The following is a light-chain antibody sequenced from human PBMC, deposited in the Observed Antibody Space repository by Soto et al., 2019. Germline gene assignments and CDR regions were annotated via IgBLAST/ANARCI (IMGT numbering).Light chain of an antibody. V-gene: IGKV4-1*01. Sequence: DIVMTQSPDSLAVSLGERATINCKSRQSVFDSANNKNHLAWYLQRPGQPPELLIYWASTREFGVPDRFTGSGSGTDFTLTISGLQAEDVAVYYCQQYSGTLPLTFGGGTRLEI. CDR1: QSVFDSANNKNH. CDR2: WAS. CDR3: QQYSGTLPLT. J-gene: IGKJ4*01.